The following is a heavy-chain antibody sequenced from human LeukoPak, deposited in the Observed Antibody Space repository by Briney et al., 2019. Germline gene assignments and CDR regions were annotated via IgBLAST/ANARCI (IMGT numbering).Heavy chain of an antibody. D-gene: IGHD5-18*01. CDR3: ARVRNSYGERDFDY. CDR2: ISDSGGS. V-gene: IGHV4-61*01. J-gene: IGHJ4*02. CDR1: GGSVSSGISY. Sequence: SETLSLTCSVSGGSVSSGISYWSWIRQPPGEGLEWIAYISDSGGSDYNPSLRGRVTISLDTSKNQFSLKLSSVTAADTAVYYCARVRNSYGERDFDYWGQGILVTISS.